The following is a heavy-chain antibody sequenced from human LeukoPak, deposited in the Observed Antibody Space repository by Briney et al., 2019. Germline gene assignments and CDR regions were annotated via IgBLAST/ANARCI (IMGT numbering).Heavy chain of an antibody. CDR3: ARQIVGASPFDY. V-gene: IGHV4-4*09. CDR1: GGSISSYY. Sequence: PSETLSLTCTLSGGSISSYYGSWIRHPPGKGLEWIGYIYTSGSTNYNPSLKRRVTISVDTSKNQVSLKLSSVTAADTAVYYCARQIVGASPFDYWGQGTLVTVSS. J-gene: IGHJ4*02. D-gene: IGHD1-26*01. CDR2: IYTSGST.